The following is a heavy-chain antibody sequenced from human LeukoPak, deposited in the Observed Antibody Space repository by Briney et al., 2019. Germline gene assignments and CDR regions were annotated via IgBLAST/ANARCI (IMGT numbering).Heavy chain of an antibody. J-gene: IGHJ4*02. D-gene: IGHD2-8*02. Sequence: GGSLRLSCAASGFTFSSYAMSWVRQPPGKGLEWVSGISGTYDNTWYADSVKGRFTISRDDSKNTVYLQMNSLRAGDTAVYYCAKDYVNQGHCIGGVCYPFDYWGQGTLVTVSS. CDR3: AKDYVNQGHCIGGVCYPFDY. V-gene: IGHV3-23*01. CDR2: ISGTYDNT. CDR1: GFTFSSYA.